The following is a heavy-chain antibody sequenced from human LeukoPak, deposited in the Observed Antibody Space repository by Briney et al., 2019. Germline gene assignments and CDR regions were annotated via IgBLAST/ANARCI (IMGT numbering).Heavy chain of an antibody. D-gene: IGHD3-10*01. CDR2: IHFSGST. V-gene: IGHV4-59*01. J-gene: IGHJ4*02. CDR1: GGSISSYY. Sequence: SETLSLTCTVSGGSISSYYWSWIRQPPGKGLEWIGYIHFSGSTNYNPSLKSRVTVSDDTSKNQFSLKLSSVTAADTAVYYCARSHGSGSYYNLNDYWGQGTLVTVSS. CDR3: ARSHGSGSYYNLNDY.